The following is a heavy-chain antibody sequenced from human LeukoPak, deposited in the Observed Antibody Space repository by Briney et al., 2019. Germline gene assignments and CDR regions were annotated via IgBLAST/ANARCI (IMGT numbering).Heavy chain of an antibody. V-gene: IGHV4-39*01. CDR3: ARHLNLDAYDF. J-gene: IGHJ3*01. CDR2: IHYSGTT. CDR1: GGSISTSNYF. Sequence: SETLSLTCAVSGGSISTSNYFWGWIRQPPGKGLEWIGSIHYSGTTSYNPSLKSRVTIFVDTSKNQFSLKLSSVTAADTAVYYCARHLNLDAYDFWGQGTMVTVSS.